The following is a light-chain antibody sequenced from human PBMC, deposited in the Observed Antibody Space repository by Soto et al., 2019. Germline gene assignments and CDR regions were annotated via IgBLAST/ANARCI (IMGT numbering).Light chain of an antibody. CDR2: GAS. J-gene: IGKJ2*01. Sequence: EIVLTQSPGTLSLSPGERAALSCRASQTVSSRYLTWYQQKPGQAPRIHMYGASNRATGIPDRFSGSGSGTDVPLTISRLEPEDFAVYFCQQYGRSPPFTFGHGTKVASK. V-gene: IGKV3-20*01. CDR3: QQYGRSPPFT. CDR1: QTVSSRY.